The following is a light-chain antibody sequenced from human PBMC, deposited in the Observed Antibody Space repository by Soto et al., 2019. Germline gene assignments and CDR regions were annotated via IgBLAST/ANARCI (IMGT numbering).Light chain of an antibody. CDR2: DNT. CDR1: RSNIGSES. V-gene: IGLV1-51*01. J-gene: IGLJ3*02. Sequence: QSVLTQPPSVSAAPGQKVTISCSGSRSNIGSESVSWCQQLPGTAPKLLIYDNTERPSGIPDRFSGSTSGSSATLGITGLQTGDEADYYCATWDSSLNAGVFGGGTKLTVL. CDR3: ATWDSSLNAGV.